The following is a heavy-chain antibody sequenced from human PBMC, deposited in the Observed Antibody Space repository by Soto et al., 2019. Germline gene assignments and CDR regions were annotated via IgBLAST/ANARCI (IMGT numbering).Heavy chain of an antibody. V-gene: IGHV3-30-3*01. CDR3: ARVSGLYYCALDV. Sequence: QVQLVESGGGVVQPGRSLRLSCAASGFTFSTYAMHWVRQAPGKGLEWVAVLSYDGSKKYYADSVKGRFTISRDNSKNTLYLQMNSLRAEDTAVYYCARVSGLYYCALDVWGQGTTVTVSS. D-gene: IGHD3-3*01. CDR1: GFTFSTYA. CDR2: LSYDGSKK. J-gene: IGHJ6*02.